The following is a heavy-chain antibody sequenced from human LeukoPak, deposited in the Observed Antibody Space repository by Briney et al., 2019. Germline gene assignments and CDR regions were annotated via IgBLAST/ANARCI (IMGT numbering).Heavy chain of an antibody. D-gene: IGHD3-9*01. CDR2: IYSGGST. Sequence: GGSLRLSCAASGFTVSSNYMSWVRQAPGKGLEWVSVIYSGGSTYYADSVKGRFTISRDNSKNTLYLQMNSLRAEDTAVYYCVSRIRYFDWLQVDYWGQGTLVTVSS. CDR1: GFTVSSNY. V-gene: IGHV3-53*01. CDR3: VSRIRYFDWLQVDY. J-gene: IGHJ4*02.